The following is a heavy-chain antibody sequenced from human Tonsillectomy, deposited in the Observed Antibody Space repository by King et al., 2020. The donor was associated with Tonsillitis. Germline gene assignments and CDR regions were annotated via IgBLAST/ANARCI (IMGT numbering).Heavy chain of an antibody. CDR3: ARTMGATTLGAFDI. J-gene: IGHJ3*02. Sequence: VQLVESGGGVVQPGRSLRLSCAASGFTFSSYAMHWVRQAPGKGLEWVAVISNDGSNKYYADSVKGRFTISRDNSKNTLYLQMNSLRAEDTAVYYCARTMGATTLGAFDIWGQGTMVTVSS. V-gene: IGHV3-30-3*01. D-gene: IGHD1-26*01. CDR2: ISNDGSNK. CDR1: GFTFSSYA.